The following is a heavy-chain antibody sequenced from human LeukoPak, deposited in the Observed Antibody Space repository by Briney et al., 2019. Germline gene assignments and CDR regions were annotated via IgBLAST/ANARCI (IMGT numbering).Heavy chain of an antibody. CDR2: IIPIFGTA. CDR3: ARGECSGGSCYVYFDY. J-gene: IGHJ4*02. Sequence: ASVKVSCKASRGTFSSYAISWVRQAPGQGLEWMGGIIPIFGTANYAQKFQGRVTITADESTSTAYMELSSLRSEDTAVYYCARGECSGGSCYVYFDYWGQGTLVTVSS. CDR1: RGTFSSYA. V-gene: IGHV1-69*13. D-gene: IGHD2-15*01.